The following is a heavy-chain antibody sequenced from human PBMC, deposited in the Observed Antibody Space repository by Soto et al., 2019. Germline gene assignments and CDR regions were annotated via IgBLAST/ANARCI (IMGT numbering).Heavy chain of an antibody. CDR3: VRLIGNSWLDT. CDR1: GGSITSSSYY. V-gene: IGHV4-39*01. J-gene: IGHJ5*02. Sequence: TSETLSLTCTVSGGSITSSSYYWGWIRQPPGKGLEWIGSIYYTGSTYYNPSLKSRVTISVDTSNNQVSLQLNSVTPDDTAVYYCVRLIGNSWLDTWGQGTLVTVSS. CDR2: IYYTGST.